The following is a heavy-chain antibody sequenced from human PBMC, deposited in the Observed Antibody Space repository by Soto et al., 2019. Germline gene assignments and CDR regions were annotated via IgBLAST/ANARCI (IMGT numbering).Heavy chain of an antibody. Sequence: ASVKVSCKASGGTFSSYAISWVRQAPGQGLEWMGGIIPIFGTANYAQKFQGRVTITADESTSTAYMELSSLRSEDTAVYYCAAVDPGIHAPGPWGQGTLVTVSS. CDR3: AAVDPGIHAPGP. CDR2: IIPIFGTA. J-gene: IGHJ5*02. V-gene: IGHV1-69*13. D-gene: IGHD6-19*01. CDR1: GGTFSSYA.